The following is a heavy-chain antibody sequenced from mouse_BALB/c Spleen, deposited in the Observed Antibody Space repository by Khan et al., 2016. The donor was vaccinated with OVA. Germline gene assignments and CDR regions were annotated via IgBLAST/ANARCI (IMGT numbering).Heavy chain of an antibody. Sequence: EVQLQESGPGLVKPSQSLSLTCTVTGYSITSNYAWNWIRQFPGSKLEWMGYISYSGTTSYNPSLKSRISITRDTSKNQFFLQLNSVTTEDTATYYCARGNYYGYAMDYWVKEPQSPSPQ. D-gene: IGHD1-1*01. CDR3: ARGNYYGYAMDY. V-gene: IGHV3-2*02. J-gene: IGHJ4*01. CDR1: GYSITSNYA. CDR2: ISYSGTT.